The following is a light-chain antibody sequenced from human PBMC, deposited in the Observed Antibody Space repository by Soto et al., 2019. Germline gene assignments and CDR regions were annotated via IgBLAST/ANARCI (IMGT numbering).Light chain of an antibody. CDR3: SSYTTSRTYV. CDR1: SSDVGSYDS. Sequence: QSALTQPPSVSGSPGQSVTISCTGTSSDVGSYDSVSWYQQPPVTVPKLMIYEVSNRPSGVPDRFSGSKSGNTASLTISGLQAEDEADYYCSSYTTSRTYVFGTGTKLTVL. J-gene: IGLJ1*01. V-gene: IGLV2-18*02. CDR2: EVS.